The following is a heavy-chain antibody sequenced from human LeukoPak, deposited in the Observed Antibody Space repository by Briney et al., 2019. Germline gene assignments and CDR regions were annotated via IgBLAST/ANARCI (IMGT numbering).Heavy chain of an antibody. Sequence: GGSLRLSCAASGFTFSSYAMHWVRQAPGKGLEWVAVISYDGSNKYYADSVKGRFTISRDNSKNTPYLQMNSLRAEDTAVYYCAKGDSSSPIGEAFDIWGQGTMVTVSS. CDR1: GFTFSSYA. CDR3: AKGDSSSPIGEAFDI. V-gene: IGHV3-30-3*01. CDR2: ISYDGSNK. D-gene: IGHD6-13*01. J-gene: IGHJ3*02.